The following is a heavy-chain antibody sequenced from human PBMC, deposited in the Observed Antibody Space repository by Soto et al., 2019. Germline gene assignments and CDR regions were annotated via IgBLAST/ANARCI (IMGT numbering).Heavy chain of an antibody. CDR1: GGTFSSYA. J-gene: IGHJ4*02. D-gene: IGHD3-22*01. CDR2: IIPIFGTA. Sequence: ASVKVSCKASGGTFSSYAISWVRQAPGQGLEWMGGIIPIFGTANYAQKFQGRVTITADESTSTAYMELSSLRSENTAVYYCARGYHYDSSGQTFDYWGQGTLVTVSS. V-gene: IGHV1-69*13. CDR3: ARGYHYDSSGQTFDY.